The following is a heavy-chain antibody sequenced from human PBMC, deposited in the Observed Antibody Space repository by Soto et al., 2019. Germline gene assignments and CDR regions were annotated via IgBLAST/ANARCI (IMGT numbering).Heavy chain of an antibody. D-gene: IGHD1-26*01. CDR3: AKDRVIVGAVYYFDY. CDR1: GFTFSSYG. J-gene: IGHJ4*02. V-gene: IGHV3-30*18. Sequence: QVQLVESGGGVVQPGRSLRLSCAASGFTFSSYGMHWVRQAPCKGLEWVSVISYDGNNKYYADSVKGRFTISRDNSKNTLYLQMNSLRVDDTAVYYCAKDRVIVGAVYYFDYWGQGTLVTVSS. CDR2: ISYDGNNK.